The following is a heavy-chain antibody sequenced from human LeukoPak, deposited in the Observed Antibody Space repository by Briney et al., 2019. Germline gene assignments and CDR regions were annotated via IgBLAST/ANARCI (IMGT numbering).Heavy chain of an antibody. CDR2: IYPFDSDI. CDR3: ASFGGTYRYYFDS. D-gene: IGHD3-16*02. CDR1: GYSFPNNW. V-gene: IGHV5-51*01. Sequence: GESLKISCKASGYSFPNNWIGWVRQMPGKGLEWMGIIYPFDSDIRYSPSFQGQVIISADKSINTAYLQWGSLKASDTAMYYCASFGGTYRYYFDSWGQGTLVTVSS. J-gene: IGHJ4*02.